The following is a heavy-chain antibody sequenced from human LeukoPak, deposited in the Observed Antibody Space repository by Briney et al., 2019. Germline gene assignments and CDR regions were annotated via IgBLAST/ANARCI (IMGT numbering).Heavy chain of an antibody. D-gene: IGHD1-26*01. Sequence: GGSLRLSCAASGFTFSSYWMSWVRQAPGKGLEWVANIKQDGSEKYYVDSVKGRFTISRDNAKNTLYLQMNSLRAEDTAVYYCARDMESGSFAFDYWGQGTLVTVSS. CDR1: GFTFSSYW. CDR2: IKQDGSEK. J-gene: IGHJ4*02. V-gene: IGHV3-7*01. CDR3: ARDMESGSFAFDY.